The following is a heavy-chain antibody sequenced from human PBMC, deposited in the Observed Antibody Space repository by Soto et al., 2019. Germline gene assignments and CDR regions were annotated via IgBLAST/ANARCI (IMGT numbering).Heavy chain of an antibody. CDR2: IYYSGRT. D-gene: IGHD3-10*01. V-gene: IGHV4-31*03. CDR3: ATYGSGTYKPTTCDY. J-gene: IGHJ4*02. Sequence: QVQLQESGPGLVKPSQTLSLTCTVSGGSISSGGYYWSWSRQHPGKGLEWIGYIYYSGRTYYNPALKRRVTISVDTSKNQFSLKLCSVSAADTAVYYCATYGSGTYKPTTCDYWGQGTLVTVSS. CDR1: GGSISSGGYY.